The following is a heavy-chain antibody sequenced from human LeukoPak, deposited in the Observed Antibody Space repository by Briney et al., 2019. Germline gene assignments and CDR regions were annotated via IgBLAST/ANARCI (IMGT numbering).Heavy chain of an antibody. D-gene: IGHD2-15*01. Sequence: WGSLRLSCAASDFTFNKDWMNWVRQAPGKGLEWVGRIKSTVDGGTTDYAAPVKGRFTVSRDDSKKALYLQMNSLKIEDTALYYCTTGGNVMVADTRAFDIWGQGTMVTVSS. CDR1: DFTFNKDW. V-gene: IGHV3-15*07. CDR3: TTGGNVMVADTRAFDI. CDR2: IKSTVDGGTT. J-gene: IGHJ3*02.